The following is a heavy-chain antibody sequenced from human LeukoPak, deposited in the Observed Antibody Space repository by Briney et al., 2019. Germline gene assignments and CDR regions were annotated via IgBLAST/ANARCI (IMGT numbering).Heavy chain of an antibody. CDR2: INPGGGST. Sequence: ASVKVSCKASGYTFTAYYIYWVRQAPGQGLEWMGIINPGGGSTSYAQKFQGRVSMTRDTSTSTVYMDLSSLRSEDTAVYYCARGSSHAGFWSIGGVIITPADYWGQGTLVTVSS. J-gene: IGHJ4*02. V-gene: IGHV1-46*01. D-gene: IGHD3-10*01. CDR1: GYTFTAYY. CDR3: ARGSSHAGFWSIGGVIITPADY.